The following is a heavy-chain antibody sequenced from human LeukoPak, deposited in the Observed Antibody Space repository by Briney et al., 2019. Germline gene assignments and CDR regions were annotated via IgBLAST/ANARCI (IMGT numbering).Heavy chain of an antibody. D-gene: IGHD3-22*01. CDR2: INWNGGST. CDR1: GFTFDDYG. Sequence: AGGSLRLSCAASGFTFDDYGMSWVRQAPGKGLEWVSGINWNGGSTGYADSVKGRFTISRDNAKNSLYLQMNSLRAEDTALYYCARDLSWYYYDSSGYLLDYWGQGTLATVSS. CDR3: ARDLSWYYYDSSGYLLDY. V-gene: IGHV3-20*04. J-gene: IGHJ4*02.